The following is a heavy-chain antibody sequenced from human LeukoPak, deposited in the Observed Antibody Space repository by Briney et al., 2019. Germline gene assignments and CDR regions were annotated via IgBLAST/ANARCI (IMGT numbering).Heavy chain of an antibody. CDR3: ARAYQRLGQLSLPDY. J-gene: IGHJ4*02. Sequence: ASVKVSCKASGYTFSSYDINWVRQAPGQGLEWMGWIHPSTGNPTYAQGFTGRFVFSLDTSVSTTYLQISSLNTEDTAVYYCARAYQRLGQLSLPDYWGQGTLVTVSS. V-gene: IGHV7-4-1*02. CDR2: IHPSTGNP. D-gene: IGHD3-16*02. CDR1: GYTFSSYD.